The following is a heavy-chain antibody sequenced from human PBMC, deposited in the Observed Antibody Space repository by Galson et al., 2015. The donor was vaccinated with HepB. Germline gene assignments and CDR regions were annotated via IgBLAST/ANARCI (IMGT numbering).Heavy chain of an antibody. Sequence: ETLSLTCTVSGGSIISSSYYWGWIRQPPGQGLEWIGAIYYTGTTYYNPSLKSRVTIPVDKSKNQFSLELTSVSAADTAIYYCARHRRTGGWYLDPWGQGTLVTVSS. J-gene: IGHJ5*02. CDR1: GGSIISSSYY. CDR3: ARHRRTGGWYLDP. D-gene: IGHD6-19*01. CDR2: IYYTGTT. V-gene: IGHV4-39*01.